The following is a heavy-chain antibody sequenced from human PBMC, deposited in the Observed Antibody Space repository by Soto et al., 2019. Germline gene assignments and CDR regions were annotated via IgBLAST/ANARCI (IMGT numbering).Heavy chain of an antibody. CDR1: GFTFSSYA. D-gene: IGHD6-19*01. Sequence: GGSLRLSCAASGFTFSSYAMHWVRQAPGKGLEWVAVISYDGSNKYYADSVKGRFTISRDNSKNTLYLQMNSLRAEDTAVYYCARGGVQQWLVLEYFDYWGQGTLVTVSS. J-gene: IGHJ4*02. CDR3: ARGGVQQWLVLEYFDY. CDR2: ISYDGSNK. V-gene: IGHV3-30-3*01.